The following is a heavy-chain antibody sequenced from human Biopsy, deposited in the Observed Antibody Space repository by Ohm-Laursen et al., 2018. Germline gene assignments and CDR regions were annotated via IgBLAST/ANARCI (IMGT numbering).Heavy chain of an antibody. Sequence: SETLSFTCTVSGDSISSYYWSWIRQPPGKGLEWIGYVYYTGSTDYNPSLQSRVTISVDTSKNHFSLRLRSVTPADTAIYYCARGRGYYSDRTVPGYFDLWGRGTLVTVSS. CDR2: VYYTGST. CDR3: ARGRGYYSDRTVPGYFDL. CDR1: GDSISSYY. D-gene: IGHD3-22*01. J-gene: IGHJ2*01. V-gene: IGHV4-59*01.